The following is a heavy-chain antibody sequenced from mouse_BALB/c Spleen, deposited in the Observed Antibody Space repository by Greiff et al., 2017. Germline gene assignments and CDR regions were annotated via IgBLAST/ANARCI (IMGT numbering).Heavy chain of an antibody. J-gene: IGHJ3*01. CDR3: TRPRGNGNGFAY. Sequence: EVQLQQSGGGLVQPGGSMKLSCVASGFTFSNYWMNWVRQSPEKGLEWVAEIRLKSNNYATHYAESVKGRFTISRDDSKSSVYLQMNNLRAEDTGIYYCTRPRGNGNGFAYWGQGTLVTVSA. D-gene: IGHD2-1*01. CDR1: GFTFSNYW. V-gene: IGHV6-6*02. CDR2: IRLKSNNYAT.